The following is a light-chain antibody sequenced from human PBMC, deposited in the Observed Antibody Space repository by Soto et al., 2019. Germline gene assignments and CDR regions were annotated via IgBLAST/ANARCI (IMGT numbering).Light chain of an antibody. CDR3: MSTLQSCT. J-gene: IGKJ1*01. V-gene: IGKV2-28*01. CDR1: QSLLHSNGYNY. Sequence: DIVMTQSPLSLPVTPGETASISCRSSQSLLHSNGYNYLDWYLQKPGQSPQLLIYLGSNRASGVPDRFSGSGSGTDFTLKISRVEAEDVGVYSPMSTLQSCTFGQGTKVNIK. CDR2: LGS.